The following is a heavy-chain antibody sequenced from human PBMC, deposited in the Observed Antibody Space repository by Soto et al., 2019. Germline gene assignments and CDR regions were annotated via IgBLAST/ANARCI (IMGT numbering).Heavy chain of an antibody. CDR1: GFTFSSYW. D-gene: IGHD5-12*01. J-gene: IGHJ3*02. Sequence: EVQLVESGGDLVQPGGSLRLSCAASGFTFSSYWMSWVRQAPGKGLEWVANIKPDGSEKIYVDSVKGRFTISRDNAKNSLYLQMNSLRAEDTAVYYCANIGRSDRAFDIWDQGTMVTVSS. CDR3: ANIGRSDRAFDI. CDR2: IKPDGSEK. V-gene: IGHV3-7*01.